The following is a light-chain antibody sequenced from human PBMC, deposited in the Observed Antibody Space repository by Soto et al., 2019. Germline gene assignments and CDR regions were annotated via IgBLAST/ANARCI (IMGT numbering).Light chain of an antibody. V-gene: IGKV1-39*01. CDR3: HQRYTTPVYT. CDR1: QNIIFY. J-gene: IGKJ2*01. Sequence: DIQMTQSPSSLSSSVGDRVTITCRASQNIIFYLNWYQQKPGKAPNLLIYAASTLQSGVPSRFSSRGSGTEVSLIISSLQPEDFATYYCHQRYTTPVYTFGQGTKVEIK. CDR2: AAS.